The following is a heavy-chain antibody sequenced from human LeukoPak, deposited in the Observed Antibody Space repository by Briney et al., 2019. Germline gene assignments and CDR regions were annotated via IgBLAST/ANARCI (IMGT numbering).Heavy chain of an antibody. J-gene: IGHJ4*02. V-gene: IGHV1-2*02. CDR2: INPNSGGT. CDR3: ARGKWWLRPHYFDY. Sequence: EASVKVSCKASGYALTGYYMHWVRQAPGQGLEWMGWINPNSGGTNYAQKFQGRVTMTRDTSISTAYMELSRLRSDDTAVYYCARGKWWLRPHYFDYWGQGTLVTVSS. D-gene: IGHD5-12*01. CDR1: GYALTGYY.